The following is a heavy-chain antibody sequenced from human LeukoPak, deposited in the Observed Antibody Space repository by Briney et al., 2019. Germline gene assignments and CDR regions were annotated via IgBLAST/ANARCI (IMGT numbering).Heavy chain of an antibody. CDR1: GGSISSSSYY. V-gene: IGHV4-39*07. Sequence: PSETLSLTCTVSGGSISSSSYYWGWIRQPPGKGLEWTGSIYYSGSTYYNPSLKSRVTISVDTSKNQFSLKLSSVTAADTAVYYCARVSTYYDILTGYQPRYYFDYWGQGTLVTVSS. D-gene: IGHD3-9*01. J-gene: IGHJ4*02. CDR3: ARVSTYYDILTGYQPRYYFDY. CDR2: IYYSGST.